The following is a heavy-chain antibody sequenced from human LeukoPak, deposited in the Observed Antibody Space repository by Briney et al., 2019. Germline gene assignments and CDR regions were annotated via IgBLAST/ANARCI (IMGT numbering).Heavy chain of an antibody. CDR3: ARVSGMVVY. CDR2: INYSGNS. J-gene: IGHJ4*02. V-gene: IGHV4-59*01. D-gene: IGHD3-22*01. CDR1: GGSISTYY. Sequence: SETLSLTCTVSGGSISTYYWSWIRQLPGRRLEWIGSINYSGNSNYNPSLKSRVTISVDTSKNQFSLNLSSVTAADTAVYYCARVSGMVVYWGLGTLVTVSS.